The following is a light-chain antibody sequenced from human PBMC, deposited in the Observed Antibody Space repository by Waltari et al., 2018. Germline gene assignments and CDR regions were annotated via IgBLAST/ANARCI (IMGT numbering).Light chain of an antibody. CDR3: QQWRA. CDR2: DAS. CDR1: QNVGRY. V-gene: IGKV3-11*01. J-gene: IGKJ2*01. Sequence: VLTQSPATLSLSPGETVTLSCRASQNVGRYLAWYQQKAGRAPRLLIYDASSRATGIPVRFSGSGSGTDFTLTITTLESEDFAVYYCQQWRAFGQGTKLEI.